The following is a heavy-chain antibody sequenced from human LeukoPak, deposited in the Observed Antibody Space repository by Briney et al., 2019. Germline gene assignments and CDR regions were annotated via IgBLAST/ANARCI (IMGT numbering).Heavy chain of an antibody. V-gene: IGHV3-33*01. CDR2: IWYDGSNK. D-gene: IGHD6-19*01. J-gene: IGHJ4*02. CDR3: ARDNTIAVAGTFDY. CDR1: GYTFTGYY. Sequence: SCKASGYTFTGYYMHWVRQAPGKGLEWVAVIWYDGSNKYYADSVKGRFTISRDNSKNTLYLQMNSLRAEDTAVYYCARDNTIAVAGTFDYWGQGTLVTVSS.